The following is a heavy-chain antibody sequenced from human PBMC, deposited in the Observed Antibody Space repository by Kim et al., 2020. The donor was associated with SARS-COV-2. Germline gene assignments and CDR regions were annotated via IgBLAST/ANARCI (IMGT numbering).Heavy chain of an antibody. J-gene: IGHJ6*02. D-gene: IGHD4-17*01. CDR2: ISSSSSHI. CDR1: GFTFSSYS. V-gene: IGHV3-21*01. CDR3: ARVSVTVKNYYYGMDV. Sequence: GGSLRLSCAASGFTFSSYSMNWVRQAPGKGLEWVSSISSSSSHIYYADSVKGRFTISRDNAKNSLYLQMNSLRAEDTAVYYCARVSVTVKNYYYGMDVWGQGTTVTVSS.